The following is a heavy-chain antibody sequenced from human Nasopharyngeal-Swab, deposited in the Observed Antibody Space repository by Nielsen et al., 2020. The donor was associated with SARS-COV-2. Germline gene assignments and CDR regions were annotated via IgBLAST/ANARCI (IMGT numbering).Heavy chain of an antibody. Sequence: GSLTLSCTVSGGSISSYYWSWIRQPPGKGLEWIGYIYYSGSTNYNPSLKSRVTISVDTSKNQFSLKLSSVTAADTAVYYCARSPTWIQLWYYFDYWGQGTLVTVSS. J-gene: IGHJ4*02. CDR1: GGSISSYY. V-gene: IGHV4-59*01. CDR2: IYYSGST. CDR3: ARSPTWIQLWYYFDY. D-gene: IGHD5-18*01.